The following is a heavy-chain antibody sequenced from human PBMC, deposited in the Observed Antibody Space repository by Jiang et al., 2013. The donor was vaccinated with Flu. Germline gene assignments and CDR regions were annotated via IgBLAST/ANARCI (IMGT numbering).Heavy chain of an antibody. J-gene: IGHJ4*02. CDR2: ISGSGGST. CDR3: AKFPIAVAGTGSFFDY. V-gene: IGHV3-23*01. D-gene: IGHD6-19*01. CDR1: GFPFSTYA. Sequence: VQLLESGGGLVQTGGSLRLSCAASGFPFSTYAMSWVRQAPGKGLEWVSIISGSGGSTYYADSVKGRFTISRDNSKNTLYLQMNSLRAEDTAVYYCAKFPIAVAGTGSFFDYWGQGTLVTVSS.